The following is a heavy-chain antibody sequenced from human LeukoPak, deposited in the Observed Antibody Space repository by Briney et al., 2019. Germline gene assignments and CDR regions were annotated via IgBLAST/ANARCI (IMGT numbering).Heavy chain of an antibody. Sequence: SKTLSLTCAVYGGSFSGYYWSWIRQPPGKGLEWIGEINHSGSTNYNPSLKSRVTVSVDTSKNQFSLKLSSVTAADTAMYYCARDVTTVTTGWFDPWGQGTLVTVSS. CDR3: ARDVTTVTTGWFDP. J-gene: IGHJ5*02. D-gene: IGHD4-17*01. CDR1: GGSFSGYY. CDR2: INHSGST. V-gene: IGHV4-34*01.